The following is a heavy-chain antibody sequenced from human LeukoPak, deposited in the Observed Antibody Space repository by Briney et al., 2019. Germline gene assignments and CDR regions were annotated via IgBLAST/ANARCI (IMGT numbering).Heavy chain of an antibody. CDR3: ARVSYCGGDCSTGSFDY. CDR1: GFTFTTYW. V-gene: IGHV3-7*01. CDR2: INQDGTEK. J-gene: IGHJ4*02. D-gene: IGHD2-21*02. Sequence: PGGSLRLSCAASGFTFTTYWMSWVRQAQGKGLEWVANINQDGTEKYYVDSVKGRFTISRDNAKNSLYLQMNSLRAEDTAVYYCARVSYCGGDCSTGSFDYWGQGTLVTVSS.